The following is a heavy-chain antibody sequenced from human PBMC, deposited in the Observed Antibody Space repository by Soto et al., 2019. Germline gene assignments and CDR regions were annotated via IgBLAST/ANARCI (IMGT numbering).Heavy chain of an antibody. J-gene: IGHJ4*02. CDR3: ARVGYSSGWLPDY. V-gene: IGHV3-21*01. D-gene: IGHD6-19*01. CDR1: GVTFSSYS. CDR2: LSSSSSYI. Sequence: GGSLRLSCAASGVTFSSYSMMWVRQATGKGLEWVSLLSSSSSYIYFADSLKGRFTISRDNAKNSLYLQMNSLRAEDTAVYYCARVGYSSGWLPDYWGQGTLVTVSS.